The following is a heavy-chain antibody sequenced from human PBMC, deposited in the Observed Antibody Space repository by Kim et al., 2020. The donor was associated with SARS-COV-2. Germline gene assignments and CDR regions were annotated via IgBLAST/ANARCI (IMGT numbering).Heavy chain of an antibody. Sequence: GGSLRLSCAASGFTFSAYAMGWVRQAPGKGLEWVAGITYGAYPFYGASVKGRFTISRDNPKNTVYLEMSSLRAEDTALYYCAKYTISEAMGEHWGQGTMVTVSS. CDR1: GFTFSAYA. V-gene: IGHV3-23*01. D-gene: IGHD3-16*01. CDR3: AKYTISEAMGEH. CDR2: ITYGAYP. J-gene: IGHJ1*01.